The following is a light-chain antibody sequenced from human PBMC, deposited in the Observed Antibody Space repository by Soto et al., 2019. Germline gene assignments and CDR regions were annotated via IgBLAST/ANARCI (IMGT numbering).Light chain of an antibody. J-gene: IGLJ1*01. CDR3: SSYTSSSTLV. CDR1: SSDVGGYNY. Sequence: QSVLAQPASVSGSPGQSITISCTGTSSDVGGYNYVSWYQQHPGKAPKLMIYDVSNRPSGVSNRFSGSKSGITVSLTISGLQAEDEADYYCSSYTSSSTLVFGTGTKVTVL. V-gene: IGLV2-14*01. CDR2: DVS.